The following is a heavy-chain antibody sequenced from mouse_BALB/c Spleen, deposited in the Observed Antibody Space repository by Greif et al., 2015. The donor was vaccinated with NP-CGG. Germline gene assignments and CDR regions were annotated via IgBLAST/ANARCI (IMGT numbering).Heavy chain of an antibody. CDR3: ARVRRVRKAMDY. CDR1: GFTFSSYA. J-gene: IGHJ4*01. Sequence: EVQGVESGGGLVKPGGSLKLSCAASGFTFSSYAMSWVRQSPEKRLEWVAEISSGGSYTYYPDTVTGRFTISRDNAKNTLYLEMSSLRSEDTAMYYCARVRRVRKAMDYWGQGTSVTVSS. D-gene: IGHD2-14*01. CDR2: ISSGGSYT. V-gene: IGHV5-9-4*01.